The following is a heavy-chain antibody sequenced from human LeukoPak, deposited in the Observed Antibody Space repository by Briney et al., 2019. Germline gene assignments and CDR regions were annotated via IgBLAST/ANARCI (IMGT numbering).Heavy chain of an antibody. CDR1: GFPFDDYG. D-gene: IGHD3-3*01. CDR3: AKDIESLGVGLFDY. V-gene: IGHV3-9*03. CDR2: ISWNSGSI. Sequence: GGSLRLSCAASGFPFDDYGMSWVRQAPGKGLEWVSGISWNSGSIGYADSVKGRFTISRDNAKNSLYLQMNSLRAEDMALYYCAKDIESLGVGLFDYWGQGTLVTVSS. J-gene: IGHJ4*02.